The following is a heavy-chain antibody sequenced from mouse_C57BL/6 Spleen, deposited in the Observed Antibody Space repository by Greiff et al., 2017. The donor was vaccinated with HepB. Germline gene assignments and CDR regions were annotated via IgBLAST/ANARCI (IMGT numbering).Heavy chain of an antibody. Sequence: QVQLQQPGAELVKPGASVKLSCKASGYTFTSYWMHWVKQRPGQGLEWIGMIHPNSGSTNYNEKFKSKATLTVDKSSSTAYMQLSSLTSEDSSFYYCARGSNYENFAYWGQGTLVTVSA. CDR2: IHPNSGST. J-gene: IGHJ3*01. CDR1: GYTFTSYW. V-gene: IGHV1-64*01. D-gene: IGHD2-5*01. CDR3: ARGSNYENFAY.